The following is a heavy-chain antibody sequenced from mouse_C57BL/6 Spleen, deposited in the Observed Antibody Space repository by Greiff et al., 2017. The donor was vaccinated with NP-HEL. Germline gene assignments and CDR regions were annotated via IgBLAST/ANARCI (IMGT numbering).Heavy chain of an antibody. CDR3: TRDGYYVGFAY. CDR2: ISSGGDYI. V-gene: IGHV5-9-1*02. CDR1: GFTFSSYA. Sequence: EVQRVESGEGLVKPGGSLKLSCAASGFTFSSYAMSWVRQTPEKRLEWVAYISSGGDYIYYADTVKGRFTISRDNARNTLYLQMSSLKSEDTAMYYCTRDGYYVGFAYWGQGTLVTVSA. J-gene: IGHJ3*01. D-gene: IGHD2-3*01.